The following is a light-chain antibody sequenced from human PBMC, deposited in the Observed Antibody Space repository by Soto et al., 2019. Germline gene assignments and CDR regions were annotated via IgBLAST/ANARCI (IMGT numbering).Light chain of an antibody. V-gene: IGKV1-27*01. CDR2: AAS. J-gene: IGKJ3*01. CDR1: QGISNY. Sequence: DVQMTQSPSSLSASVVARVTITCRASQGISNYSAWYQQKPGKVAKLLIYAASTLQTGVPSRFSGSGSGTDFTLTISSLQPEDVATYYCQKYNSAPFNCGTGHTGAIK. CDR3: QKYNSAPFN.